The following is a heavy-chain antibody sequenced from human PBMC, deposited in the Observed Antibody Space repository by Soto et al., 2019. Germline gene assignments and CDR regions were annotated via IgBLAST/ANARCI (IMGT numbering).Heavy chain of an antibody. CDR3: ARTNIAACPVGYGMDV. CDR1: GFTFSSYG. Sequence: QVQLVESGGGVVQPGRSLRLSCAASGFTFSSYGMHWVRQDPGKGLEWVAVIWYDGSNKYYADSVKGRFTISRDNSKNTLYLQMNSLRAEDTAVYYCARTNIAACPVGYGMDVWGQGTTVTVSS. D-gene: IGHD6-6*01. CDR2: IWYDGSNK. V-gene: IGHV3-33*01. J-gene: IGHJ6*02.